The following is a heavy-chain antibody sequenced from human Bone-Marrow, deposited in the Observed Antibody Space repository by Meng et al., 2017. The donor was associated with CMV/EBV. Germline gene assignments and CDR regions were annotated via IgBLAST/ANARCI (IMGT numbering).Heavy chain of an antibody. J-gene: IGHJ5*02. CDR3: ARHHRTGRPGCSSTSCYPYWFDP. CDR2: IIPIFRTA. CDR1: GGTFNRYA. V-gene: IGHV1-69*05. D-gene: IGHD2-2*01. Sequence: SVKVSCKASGGTFNRYAISWVRQAPGQGLEWMGGIIPIFRTANYAQKFQGRVTITTDDSTSTAYMDLSSLRSEDTAVYYCARHHRTGRPGCSSTSCYPYWFDPWGQGILVTVSS.